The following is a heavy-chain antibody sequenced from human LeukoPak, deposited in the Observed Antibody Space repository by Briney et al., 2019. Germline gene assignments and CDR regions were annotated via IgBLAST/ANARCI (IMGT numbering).Heavy chain of an antibody. V-gene: IGHV1-8*03. CDR3: TTLREYQLLSTSRRYLFHWFDP. D-gene: IGHD2-2*01. CDR1: GYTFTSYD. Sequence: GASVKVSCKASGYTFTSYDINWVRQATGQGLEWMGWMNPNSGNTGYAQKFQGRVTITRNTSISTAYMELPSLRSEDTALYYCTTLREYQLLSTSRRYLFHWFDPWGQGTLVIVPS. J-gene: IGHJ5*02. CDR2: MNPNSGNT.